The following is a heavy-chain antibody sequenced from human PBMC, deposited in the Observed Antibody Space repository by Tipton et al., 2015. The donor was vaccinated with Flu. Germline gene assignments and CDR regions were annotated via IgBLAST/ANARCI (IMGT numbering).Heavy chain of an antibody. CDR2: IYLRGST. CDR1: GGSITIDNYH. Sequence: TLSLTCTVSGGSITIDNYHWTWIRQPAGKGLEWIGHIYLRGSTPYNPSLKGRVTISKDTSKNQISLKVRSVTAADTAVYYCARGERYTHGLNTVYYYYYMDVWGQGTTVTVSS. V-gene: IGHV4-61*09. D-gene: IGHD5-18*01. CDR3: ARGERYTHGLNTVYYYYYMDV. J-gene: IGHJ6*02.